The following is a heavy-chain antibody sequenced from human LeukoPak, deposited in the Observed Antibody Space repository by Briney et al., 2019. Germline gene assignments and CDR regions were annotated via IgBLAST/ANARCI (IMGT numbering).Heavy chain of an antibody. D-gene: IGHD6-6*01. Sequence: GGSLRLSCAASGFTFSGYYMSWVRQAPGKGLEWVSVIYSGGSTYYSDSVKGRFTMSRDNSKNTLYLQMNSLRAEDTAVYYCATIAARSFDNWGQGTLVTVSS. CDR2: IYSGGST. CDR1: GFTFSGYY. CDR3: ATIAARSFDN. V-gene: IGHV3-66*01. J-gene: IGHJ4*02.